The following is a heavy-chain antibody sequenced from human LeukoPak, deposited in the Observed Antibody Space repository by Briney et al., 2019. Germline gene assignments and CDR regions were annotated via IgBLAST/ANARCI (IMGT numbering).Heavy chain of an antibody. CDR3: AKTQGSCYGSGRCNFDY. V-gene: IGHV3-9*01. CDR2: ISWNSGSI. Sequence: PGRSLRLSCAASGFTFDDYAMHWVRQAPGKGLEWVSGISWNSGSIGYADSVKGRFTISRDNAKNSLYLQMNSLRAEDTALYYCAKTQGSCYGSGRCNFDYWGQGTLVTVSS. D-gene: IGHD3-10*01. J-gene: IGHJ4*02. CDR1: GFTFDDYA.